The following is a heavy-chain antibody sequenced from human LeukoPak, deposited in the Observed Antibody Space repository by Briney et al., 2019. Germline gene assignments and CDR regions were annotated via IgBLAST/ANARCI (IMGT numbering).Heavy chain of an antibody. Sequence: PGGSLRLSCAASGFTFSSYGMYWVRQAPGKGLEWVAVISYDGSNKYYADSVKGRFTISRDNSKNTLYLQMNSLRAEDTAVYYCAKDLTVRGQTGFDYWGQGILDTVSS. J-gene: IGHJ4*02. CDR2: ISYDGSNK. D-gene: IGHD3-10*01. V-gene: IGHV3-30*18. CDR1: GFTFSSYG. CDR3: AKDLTVRGQTGFDY.